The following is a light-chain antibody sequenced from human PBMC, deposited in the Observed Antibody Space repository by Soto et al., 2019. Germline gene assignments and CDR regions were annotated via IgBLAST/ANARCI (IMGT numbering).Light chain of an antibody. CDR3: QQYNSYSWT. CDR1: QSISSW. V-gene: IGKV1-5*01. J-gene: IGKJ1*01. Sequence: DIQMTQSPSTLSASVGDRVTITCRASQSISSWLDWYQQKQGKAPKLLIYDASSLESGVPSRLSGSGYGTELTLTISSLQNDDFETYYCQQYNSYSWTFGHGTQVDI. CDR2: DAS.